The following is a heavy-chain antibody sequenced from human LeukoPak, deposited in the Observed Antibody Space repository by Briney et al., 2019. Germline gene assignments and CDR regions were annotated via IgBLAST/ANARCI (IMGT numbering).Heavy chain of an antibody. CDR2: ISYDGSNK. V-gene: IGHV3-30-3*01. CDR3: ARASGSGWRPYYFDY. Sequence: PGGSLRLSCAASGFTFSSYAMHWVRQAPGKGLEWVAVISYDGSNKYYADSVKGRFTISRDNSKNTLYLQMNSLRAEDTAVYYCARASGSGWRPYYFDYWGQGTLVTVSS. CDR1: GFTFSSYA. J-gene: IGHJ4*02. D-gene: IGHD6-19*01.